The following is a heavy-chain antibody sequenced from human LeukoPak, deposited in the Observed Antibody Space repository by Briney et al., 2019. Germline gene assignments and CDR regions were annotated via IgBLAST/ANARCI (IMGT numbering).Heavy chain of an antibody. CDR2: IYYSGST. CDR1: GGSISSYY. J-gene: IGHJ4*02. CDR3: ARGGGWLPDY. Sequence: SETLSLTCTVSGGSISSYYWSWIRQPPGKGLEWIGNIYYSGSTHYNPSLKSRVTISVDTSKSQFYLKLSSVTAADTAVHHCARGGGWLPDYWGQGTLVTVSS. V-gene: IGHV4-59*01. D-gene: IGHD5-24*01.